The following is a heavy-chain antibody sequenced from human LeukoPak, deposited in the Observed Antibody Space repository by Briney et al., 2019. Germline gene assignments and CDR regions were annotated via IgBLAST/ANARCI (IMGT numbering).Heavy chain of an antibody. V-gene: IGHV1-69*05. J-gene: IGHJ4*02. CDR2: IIPIFGTA. D-gene: IGHD5-12*01. CDR1: GGTFSSYA. Sequence: GSSVEVSCKASGGTFSSYAISWVRQAPGQGLEWMGGIIPIFGTANYAQKFQGRVTITTDESTSTAYMELSSLRSEDTAVYYCARDGSGYDWGYFDYWGQGTLVTVSS. CDR3: ARDGSGYDWGYFDY.